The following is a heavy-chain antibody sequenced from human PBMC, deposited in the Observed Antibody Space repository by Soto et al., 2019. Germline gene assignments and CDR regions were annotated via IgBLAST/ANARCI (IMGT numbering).Heavy chain of an antibody. D-gene: IGHD5-18*01. J-gene: IGHJ3*02. V-gene: IGHV1-18*01. Sequence: ASVKVSCKASGYTFTNYGITWVRQAPGQGLEWMGWISAYNGDTHYTQRLQGRVTMTTDTSTSTAYMELRGLRGEDTAVYYCARSVDTAVARAFDIWGQGTLVT. CDR1: GYTFTNYG. CDR2: ISAYNGDT. CDR3: ARSVDTAVARAFDI.